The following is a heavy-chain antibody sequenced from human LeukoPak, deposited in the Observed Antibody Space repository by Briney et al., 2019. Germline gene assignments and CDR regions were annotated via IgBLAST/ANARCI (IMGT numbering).Heavy chain of an antibody. V-gene: IGHV1-69*01. J-gene: IGHJ6*04. CDR2: IIPIFGTA. CDR3: ARGEDQLPKYYYYGMDV. CDR1: GGTFSSYA. Sequence: AASVKVSCKASGGTFSSYAISWVRQAPGQGLEWMGGIIPIFGTANYAQKFQGRVTITADESTSTAYMELSSLRSEDTAVYYCARGEDQLPKYYYYGMDVWGKGTTVSVSS. D-gene: IGHD2-2*01.